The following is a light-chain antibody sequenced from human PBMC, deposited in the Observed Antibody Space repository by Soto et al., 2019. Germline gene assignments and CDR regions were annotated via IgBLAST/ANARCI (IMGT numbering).Light chain of an antibody. V-gene: IGKV1-5*01. CDR1: QSISSS. Sequence: DIQMTQSPSTLSSSVVDIVTITFRASQSISSSLACYQQKPGKAPKLLIYDASNLESGVPSIFSGSGSGTEFTLTISSLPPDDFATYYCQHYSTYSAFGQGPKVDIK. CDR3: QHYSTYSA. J-gene: IGKJ1*01. CDR2: DAS.